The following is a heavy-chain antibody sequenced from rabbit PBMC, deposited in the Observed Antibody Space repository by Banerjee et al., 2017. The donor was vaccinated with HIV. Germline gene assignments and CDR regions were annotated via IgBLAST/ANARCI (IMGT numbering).Heavy chain of an antibody. Sequence: QSLEESGGDLVKPGASLTLTCTASGFSFSSSYYMCWVRQAPGKGLEWIACIYAGSSGSTYYASWAKGRFTISKTSSTTVTLQMTSLTAADTATYFCARSYPDYGDAMGNLWGPGTLVTVS. CDR2: IYAGSSGST. CDR1: GFSFSSSYY. V-gene: IGHV1S40*01. J-gene: IGHJ4*01. D-gene: IGHD7-1*01. CDR3: ARSYPDYGDAMGNL.